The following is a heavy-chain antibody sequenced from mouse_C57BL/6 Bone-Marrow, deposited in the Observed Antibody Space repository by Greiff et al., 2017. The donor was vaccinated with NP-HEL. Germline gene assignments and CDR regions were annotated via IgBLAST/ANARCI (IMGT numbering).Heavy chain of an antibody. CDR1: GFTFSSYA. J-gene: IGHJ3*01. Sequence: EVKVEESGGGLVKPGGSLKLSCAASGFTFSSYAMSWVRQTPEKRLEWVATISDGGSYTYYPDNVKGRFTISRDNAKNNLYLQMSHLKSEDKAMYYCAKGFNWAWFAYWGQGTLVTVSA. D-gene: IGHD4-1*01. V-gene: IGHV5-4*03. CDR2: ISDGGSYT. CDR3: AKGFNWAWFAY.